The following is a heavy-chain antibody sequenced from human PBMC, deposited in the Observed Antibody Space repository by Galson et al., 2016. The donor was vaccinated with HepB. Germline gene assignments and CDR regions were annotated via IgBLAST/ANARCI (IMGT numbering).Heavy chain of an antibody. V-gene: IGHV4-39*01. CDR2: VSYTGST. CDR1: GGSISSSVYY. J-gene: IGHJ5*02. Sequence: ETLSLTCTVSGGSISSSVYYWGWIRQPPGKGLEWIGSVSYTGSTYYNPSLRSRGTISVDTSKNHFSLRLSSVTAAETAIYFCAGQSAGVYNYFDTWGQGTLFTVSS. D-gene: IGHD1-20*01. CDR3: AGQSAGVYNYFDT.